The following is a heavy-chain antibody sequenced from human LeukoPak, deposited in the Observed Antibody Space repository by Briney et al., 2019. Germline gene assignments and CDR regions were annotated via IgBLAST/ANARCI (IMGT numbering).Heavy chain of an antibody. J-gene: IGHJ4*02. CDR1: GFTFSTYA. D-gene: IGHD3-22*01. V-gene: IGHV3-23*01. CDR2: ISSSGANT. CDR3: AKTYYYDSSGYYSFPY. Sequence: GGSLRLSCAASGFTFSTYAMTWVRQPPGKGLEWVSSISSSGANTYYADSMKGRFTISRDNSKNTLYLQLNSLRVEDTAVYYCAKTYYYDSSGYYSFPYWGQGTLVTVSS.